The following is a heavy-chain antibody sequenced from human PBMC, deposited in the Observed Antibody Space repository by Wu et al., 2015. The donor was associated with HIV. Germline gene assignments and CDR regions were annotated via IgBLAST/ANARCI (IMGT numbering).Heavy chain of an antibody. CDR2: IIPIFGTA. V-gene: IGHV1-69*05. D-gene: IGHD3-22*01. CDR3: ASVSRADYYDSSGYYYAPGAFDI. CDR1: GGTFSSYA. J-gene: IGHJ3*02. Sequence: QVQLVQSGAEVKKPGSSVKVSCKASGGTFSSYAISWVRQAPGQGLEWMGGIIPIFGTANYAQKFQGRVTITTDESTSTAYMELSSLRSEDTAVYYCASVSRADYYDSSGYYYAPGAFDIWGQGTMVTVSS.